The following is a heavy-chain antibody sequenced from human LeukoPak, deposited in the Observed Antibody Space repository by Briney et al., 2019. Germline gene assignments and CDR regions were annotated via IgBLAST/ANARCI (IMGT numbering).Heavy chain of an antibody. J-gene: IGHJ4*02. CDR3: ARGPLWGATYVAAATYYFDY. Sequence: PSETLSLTCAVYGGSFSGYYWNWIRQPPGKGLEWVGEINHSGRTKYNPSLKRGVNISVAPSKHQFSLTLPSVTAPATAVYYCARGPLWGATYVAAATYYFDYSGQGTLVTVSS. V-gene: IGHV4-34*01. CDR2: INHSGRT. D-gene: IGHD1-26*01. CDR1: GGSFSGYY.